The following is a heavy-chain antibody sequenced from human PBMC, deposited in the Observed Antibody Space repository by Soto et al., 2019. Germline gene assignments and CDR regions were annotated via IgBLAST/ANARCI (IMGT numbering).Heavy chain of an antibody. V-gene: IGHV3-11*01. J-gene: IGHJ6*02. CDR1: GITFSDCY. CDR2: MSSSGDSI. Sequence: QVQLVESGGGLVKPGWSLRLSCAAPGITFSDCYRNWIRQAPGRWLERVSYMSSSGDSINYAGSVRGLFTVSRDNAKNSLYLQMSSLRAEVKAMYYCVRVRFGQWGYAIAGWGQGTTVTVSS. CDR3: VRVRFGQWGYAIAG. D-gene: IGHD3-10*01.